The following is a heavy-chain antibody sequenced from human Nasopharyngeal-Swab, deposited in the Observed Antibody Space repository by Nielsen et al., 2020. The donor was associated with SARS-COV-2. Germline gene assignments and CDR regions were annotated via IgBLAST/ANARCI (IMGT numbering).Heavy chain of an antibody. CDR3: ARDLDGPYYYDSSGFPDY. V-gene: IGHV3-48*02. CDR1: GFTFSSYS. CDR2: ISSSSSTI. Sequence: GGSLRLSCAASGFTFSSYSMNWVRQAPGKGLEWVSYISSSSSTIYYADSVKGRFTISRDNAKNSLYLQMNSLRDEDTAVYYCARDLDGPYYYDSSGFPDYWGQGTLVTVSS. J-gene: IGHJ4*02. D-gene: IGHD3-22*01.